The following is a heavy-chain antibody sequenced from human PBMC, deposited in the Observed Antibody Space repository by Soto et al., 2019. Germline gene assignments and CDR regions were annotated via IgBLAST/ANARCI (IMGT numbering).Heavy chain of an antibody. D-gene: IGHD6-6*01. V-gene: IGHV3-13*01. J-gene: IGHJ6*02. CDR2: STAGDT. CDR3: ASDLKYSGSSSHYGMDV. Sequence: EVQLVESGGGLVQPGGSLRLSCAASGFTFSNYDMHWVRQVTGKGLEWISGSTAGDTYYAGSVKGRFTISRENAKNSLYLQMNSLSAGDTAVYYCASDLKYSGSSSHYGMDVWGQGTTVTVSS. CDR1: GFTFSNYD.